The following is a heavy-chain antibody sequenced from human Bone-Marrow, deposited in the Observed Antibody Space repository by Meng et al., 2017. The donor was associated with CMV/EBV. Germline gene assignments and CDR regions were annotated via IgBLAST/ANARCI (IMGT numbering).Heavy chain of an antibody. CDR3: ARDIVGDLDYGSGNYYFDY. V-gene: IGHV4-39*07. CDR1: GGSISSSSYY. Sequence: GSLRLSCTVSGGSISSSSYYWGWIRQPPGKGLEWIGSIYYSGSTYYNPSLKSRVTISVDTSKNQFSLKLRSVTAADTAVYYCARDIVGDLDYGSGNYYFDYWGQGTLVTVSS. J-gene: IGHJ4*02. D-gene: IGHD3-10*01. CDR2: IYYSGST.